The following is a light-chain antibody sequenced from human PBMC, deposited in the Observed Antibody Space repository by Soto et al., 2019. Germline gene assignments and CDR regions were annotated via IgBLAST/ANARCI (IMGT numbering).Light chain of an antibody. CDR2: GHN. CDR3: QAYDSSLSGSGV. Sequence: QSVLTQPPSVSGAPGQRVTISCNASTSNIGAGYEVHWYQQLPGTAPKLLISGHNNRPSGVPDRFFGSKSGTSASLTITGLQAEDEADYFCQAYDSSLSGSGVFGGGTKVTVL. J-gene: IGLJ3*02. CDR1: TSNIGAGYE. V-gene: IGLV1-40*01.